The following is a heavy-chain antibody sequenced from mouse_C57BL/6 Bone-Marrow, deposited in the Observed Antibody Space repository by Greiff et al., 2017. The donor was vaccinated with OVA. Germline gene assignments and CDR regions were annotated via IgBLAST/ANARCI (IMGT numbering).Heavy chain of an antibody. Sequence: QVQLQQPGAELVKPGASVKLSCKASGYTFTSYGMHWGKQRPGQGLEWIGMIHPNSGSTNYNEKFKSKATLTVDKSSSTAYMQLSSLTSEDSAVYYCAEDYYGSSPHWYFDVWGTGTTVTVSS. CDR3: AEDYYGSSPHWYFDV. D-gene: IGHD1-1*01. J-gene: IGHJ1*03. CDR2: IHPNSGST. CDR1: GYTFTSYG. V-gene: IGHV1-64*01.